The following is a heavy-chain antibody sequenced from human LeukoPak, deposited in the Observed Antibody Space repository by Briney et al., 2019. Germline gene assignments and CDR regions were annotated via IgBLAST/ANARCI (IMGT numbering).Heavy chain of an antibody. Sequence: GGSLRLSCAASGFTFSNYWMHWVRQAPGKGLVWVSRINSDGRSTSYADSVKGRFTISRDNATNTLYLQMNSLRAEGTAMYYCARSTTVTQNPFDYWGQGTLVTVSS. V-gene: IGHV3-74*01. J-gene: IGHJ4*02. CDR1: GFTFSNYW. D-gene: IGHD4-17*01. CDR3: ARSTTVTQNPFDY. CDR2: INSDGRST.